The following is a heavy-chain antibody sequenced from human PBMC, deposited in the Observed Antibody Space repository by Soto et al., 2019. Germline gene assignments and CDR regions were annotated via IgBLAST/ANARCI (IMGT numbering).Heavy chain of an antibody. V-gene: IGHV4-59*01. CDR1: GGSISSYY. CDR2: IYYSGST. Sequence: PSDTLSLTPTVSGGSISSYYWSWIRQPPGKGLEWIGYIYYSGSTNYNPSLKSRVTISVDTSKNQFSLKLSSVTAADTAVYYCARDPSYLGYFDYWGQVTLVTVSS. CDR3: ARDPSYLGYFDY. J-gene: IGHJ4*02. D-gene: IGHD7-27*01.